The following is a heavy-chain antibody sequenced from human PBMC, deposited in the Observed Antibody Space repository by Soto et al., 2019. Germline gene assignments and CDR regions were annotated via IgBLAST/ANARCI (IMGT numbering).Heavy chain of an antibody. CDR3: AREGLGVRGNAFDI. CDR2: IIPIFGTA. CDR1: GGTFSSYA. D-gene: IGHD3-10*02. Sequence: GASVKVSCKASGGTFSSYAISWVRRAPGQGLEWMGGIIPIFGTANYAQKFQGRVTITADESTSTAYMELSSLRSEDTAVYYCAREGLGVRGNAFDIWGQGTMVTVSS. V-gene: IGHV1-69*13. J-gene: IGHJ3*02.